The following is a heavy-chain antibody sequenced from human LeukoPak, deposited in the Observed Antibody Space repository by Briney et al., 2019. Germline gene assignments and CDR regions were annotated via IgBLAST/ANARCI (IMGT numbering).Heavy chain of an antibody. CDR3: ARDPLHYCSSTSCYYGMDV. J-gene: IGHJ6*02. D-gene: IGHD2-2*01. CDR1: GGSFSGYY. CDR2: INHSGST. Sequence: PSETLSLTCAVYGGSFSGYYWSWIRQPPGKGLEWIGEINHSGSTNYNPSLKSRVTISVDTSKNQFSLKLSSVTAADTAVYYCARDPLHYCSSTSCYYGMDVWGQGTTVTVSS. V-gene: IGHV4-34*01.